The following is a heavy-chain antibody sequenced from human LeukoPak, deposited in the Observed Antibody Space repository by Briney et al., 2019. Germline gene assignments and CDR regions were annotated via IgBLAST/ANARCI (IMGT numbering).Heavy chain of an antibody. CDR2: ISAYNGNT. CDR1: GYTFTSYG. Sequence: VASVKVSCKASGYTFTSYGISWVRQAPGQGLEWMGGISAYNGNTNYAQNLKGRFTMTTDTSTSTAYMELRSLSSDDTAVYYCARVSDDYVWGSDSLASGFVFDYWGQGTLVTVSS. V-gene: IGHV1-18*04. J-gene: IGHJ4*02. D-gene: IGHD3-16*01. CDR3: ARVSDDYVWGSDSLASGFVFDY.